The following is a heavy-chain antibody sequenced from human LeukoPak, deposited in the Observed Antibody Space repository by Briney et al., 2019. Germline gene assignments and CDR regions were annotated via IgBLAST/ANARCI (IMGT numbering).Heavy chain of an antibody. CDR1: GFTFGSYA. CDR2: ISYDGSNK. D-gene: IGHD1-26*01. Sequence: PGGSLRLSCAASGFTFGSYAMHWVRQAPGKGLEWVAVISYDGSNKYYADSVKGRFTISRDNSKNTLYLQMNSLRAEDTAVYYCAKDLEPQLVGAADYWGQGTLVTVSS. V-gene: IGHV3-30-3*01. CDR3: AKDLEPQLVGAADY. J-gene: IGHJ4*02.